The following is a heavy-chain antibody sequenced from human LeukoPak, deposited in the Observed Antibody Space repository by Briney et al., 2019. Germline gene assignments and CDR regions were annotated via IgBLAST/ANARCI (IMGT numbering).Heavy chain of an antibody. D-gene: IGHD5-12*01. CDR1: GGSISSSSYY. V-gene: IGHV4-39*07. CDR3: ARYHNGYDDY. CDR2: IYYSGST. Sequence: SETLSLTCTVSGGSISSSSYYWGWIRQPPGKGLEWIGSIYYSGSTYYNPSLKSRVTISVDTSKSQFSLILSSVTAADTAVYYCARYHNGYDDYWGQGTLVTVSS. J-gene: IGHJ4*02.